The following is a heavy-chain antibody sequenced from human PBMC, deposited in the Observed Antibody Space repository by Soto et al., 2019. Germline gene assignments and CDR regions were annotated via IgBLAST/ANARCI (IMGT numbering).Heavy chain of an antibody. CDR2: ISGSGGRT. CDR3: AGVIASPGIAY. D-gene: IGHD6-13*01. CDR1: GFTFSSYA. Sequence: GGSLRLSCAASGFTFSSYAMSWVRQAPGKGLEWVAGISGSGGRTYYADSVKGRFTISRDNSKNTLSLQVNSLRAEDTAVYYCAGVIASPGIAYWGQGTLVTVSP. J-gene: IGHJ4*02. V-gene: IGHV3-23*01.